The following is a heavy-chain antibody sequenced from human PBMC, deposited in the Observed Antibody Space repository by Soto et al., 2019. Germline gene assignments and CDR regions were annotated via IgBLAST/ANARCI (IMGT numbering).Heavy chain of an antibody. CDR2: IIPIFGTA. CDR1: GGTFSSYA. V-gene: IGHV1-69*01. J-gene: IGHJ5*02. CDR3: AREGIAAAGTPYNWFDP. D-gene: IGHD6-13*01. Sequence: QVQLVQSGAEVKKPGSSVKVSCKASGGTFSSYAISWVRQAPGQGLEWMGGIIPIFGTANYAQKFQGRVTITADESTSTASMELSSLRSEDTAVYYCAREGIAAAGTPYNWFDPWGQGTLVTVSS.